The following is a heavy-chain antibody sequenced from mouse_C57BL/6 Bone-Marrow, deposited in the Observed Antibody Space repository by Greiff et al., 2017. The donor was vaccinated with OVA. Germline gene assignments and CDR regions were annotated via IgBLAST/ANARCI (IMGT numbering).Heavy chain of an antibody. D-gene: IGHD1-1*01. J-gene: IGHJ1*03. V-gene: IGHV7-1*01. CDR2: SRHKANDYTT. Sequence: EVHVVESGGGLVQPGRSLRLSCATSGFTFSDFYMEWVRQAPGKGLEWIAASRHKANDYTTEYSVSVKGRFIVSRDTSQSILYLQMNALRAEDAAIYCGARDSYGRYWYFDVWGTGTTVTVSS. CDR1: GFTFSDFY. CDR3: ARDSYGRYWYFDV.